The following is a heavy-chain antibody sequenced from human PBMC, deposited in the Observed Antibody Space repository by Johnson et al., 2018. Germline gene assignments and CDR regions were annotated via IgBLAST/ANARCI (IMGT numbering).Heavy chain of an antibody. Sequence: QVQLQQWGAGLLKPSETLSLTCAVYGGSFSGYYWSWIRQPPGKGLEWIGEINHSGSTNYNPSLKSRVTIAVDTSKNQFSLKLSSVTAADPALYYRAREQKGLSGDAFDIWGQGTMVTVSS. D-gene: IGHD3-16*02. V-gene: IGHV4-34*01. CDR1: GGSFSGYY. CDR2: INHSGST. J-gene: IGHJ3*02. CDR3: AREQKGLSGDAFDI.